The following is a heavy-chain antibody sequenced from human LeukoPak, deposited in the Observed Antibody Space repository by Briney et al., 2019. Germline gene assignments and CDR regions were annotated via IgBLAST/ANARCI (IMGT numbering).Heavy chain of an antibody. CDR2: ISAYNGNT. Sequence: ASVKVSCKASGYTFTSYGISWVRQAPGQGLEWMGWISAYNGNTNYAQKLQGRVTMTTDTSTSTAYMELRSLRSDDTAVYYCARGQVRGVIHYYYGMDVWGQGTTVTVSS. CDR1: GYTFTSYG. V-gene: IGHV1-18*01. CDR3: ARGQVRGVIHYYYGMDV. D-gene: IGHD3-10*01. J-gene: IGHJ6*02.